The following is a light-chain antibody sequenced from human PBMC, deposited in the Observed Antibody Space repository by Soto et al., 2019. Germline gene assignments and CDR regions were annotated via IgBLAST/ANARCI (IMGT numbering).Light chain of an antibody. CDR3: QRSNTYPALT. V-gene: IGKV1-13*02. CDR1: QGISSA. J-gene: IGKJ4*01. Sequence: AIQLTQSPSSLSASVGDRVTITCRASQGISSALAWYQQKPGKSPNLLIYDVSSLESGVPSRFSGSGSGTDFTLTITSLQAEDFASYYCQRSNTYPALTFGGGTQVQIK. CDR2: DVS.